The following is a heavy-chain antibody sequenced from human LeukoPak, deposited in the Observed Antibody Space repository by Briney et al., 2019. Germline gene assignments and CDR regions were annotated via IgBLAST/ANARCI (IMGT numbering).Heavy chain of an antibody. CDR1: GFTFSSYS. CDR3: ARDTNWEDDAFDI. Sequence: PGGSLRLSCAASGFTFSSYSMNWVRQATGKGLEWVSSISSSSSYIYYADSVKGRFTISRDNAKNSLYLQMNSLRAEDTAVYYCARDTNWEDDAFDIWGQGTMVTVSS. D-gene: IGHD7-27*01. V-gene: IGHV3-21*01. CDR2: ISSSSSYI. J-gene: IGHJ3*02.